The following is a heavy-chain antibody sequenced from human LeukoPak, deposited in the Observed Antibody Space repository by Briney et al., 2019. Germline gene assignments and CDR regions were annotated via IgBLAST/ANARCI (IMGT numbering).Heavy chain of an antibody. CDR2: ISHDGSNK. V-gene: IGHV3-30*18. J-gene: IGHJ4*02. CDR1: GFTFSNYG. D-gene: IGHD6-19*01. CDR3: AKDGAVSGYFDN. Sequence: PGGSLRLSCAASGFTFSNYGLHWVRQAPGKGLEWVAIISHDGSNKYFADSVKGRFTISRDNSKNTLYLQMNSLRAEDTAVYYCAKDGAVSGYFDNWGQGTLVTVSS.